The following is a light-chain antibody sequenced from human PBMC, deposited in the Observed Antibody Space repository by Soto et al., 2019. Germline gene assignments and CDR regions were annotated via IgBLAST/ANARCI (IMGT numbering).Light chain of an antibody. Sequence: EIVMTPSPATLYKSPGERATLSCRASQSVSSNLAWYQQKPGQAPRLLIYGASTRATGIPARFSGSGSGTEFTLTISSLQSEDFAVYYCQQYNNWPFFGGGTKVDI. CDR2: GAS. CDR1: QSVSSN. J-gene: IGKJ4*01. CDR3: QQYNNWPF. V-gene: IGKV3-15*01.